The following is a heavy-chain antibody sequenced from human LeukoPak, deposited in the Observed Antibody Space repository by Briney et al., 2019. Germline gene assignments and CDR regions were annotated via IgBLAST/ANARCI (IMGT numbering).Heavy chain of an antibody. CDR3: ARGGRGRNWFDP. J-gene: IGHJ5*02. V-gene: IGHV4-59*08. CDR2: INYSGST. Sequence: PSETLSLTCTVSGGSISSYYWSWIRQPPGKGLEWIGYINYSGSTNYNPSLKSRVTISVDTSKNQFSLKLSSVTAADTAVYYCARGGRGRNWFDPWGQGTLVTVSS. D-gene: IGHD3-10*01. CDR1: GGSISSYY.